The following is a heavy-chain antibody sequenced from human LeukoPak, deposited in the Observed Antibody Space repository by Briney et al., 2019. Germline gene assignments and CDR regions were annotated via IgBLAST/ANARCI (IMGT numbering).Heavy chain of an antibody. D-gene: IGHD6-13*01. CDR3: ARGGYSSSWSGYDAFDI. Sequence: ASVKVSCKASGYTFTGYYMHWVRQAPGQGLEWMGWINPNSGGTNYAQKFQGRVTMTRDTSISTAYMELSRLRSDDTAVYYCARGGYSSSWSGYDAFDIWGQGTMVTVSS. CDR2: INPNSGGT. V-gene: IGHV1-2*02. J-gene: IGHJ3*02. CDR1: GYTFTGYY.